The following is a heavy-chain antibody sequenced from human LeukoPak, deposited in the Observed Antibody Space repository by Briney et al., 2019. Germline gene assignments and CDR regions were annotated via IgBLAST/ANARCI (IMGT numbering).Heavy chain of an antibody. Sequence: SETLSLTCSVSGGPITEYYWSWIRQPPGKGLERIGSIYYSGDTYYNPSLKSRRVTISVDTSKNQFSLRLSSVTAADTAVYYCARHQWHYYYYMGVWGKGSTVTVSS. V-gene: IGHV4-39*01. D-gene: IGHD6-19*01. CDR1: GGPITEYY. J-gene: IGHJ6*03. CDR2: IYYSGDT. CDR3: ARHQWHYYYYMGV.